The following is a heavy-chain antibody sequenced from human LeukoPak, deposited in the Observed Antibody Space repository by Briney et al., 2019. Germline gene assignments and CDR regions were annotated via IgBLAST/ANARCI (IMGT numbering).Heavy chain of an antibody. D-gene: IGHD6-13*01. CDR1: GGPFSGYF. V-gene: IGHV4-34*01. J-gene: IGHJ4*02. CDR3: ARELEAGLIAAAFDY. Sequence: SETLSLTCAVSGGPFSGYFWSWIRQSSGKGLEWIGEIHNSGTTNYNPSLKSRVTISVDTSKNQFSLKLTSVTAADTAVYYCARELEAGLIAAAFDYWGQGTLVTVSS. CDR2: IHNSGTT.